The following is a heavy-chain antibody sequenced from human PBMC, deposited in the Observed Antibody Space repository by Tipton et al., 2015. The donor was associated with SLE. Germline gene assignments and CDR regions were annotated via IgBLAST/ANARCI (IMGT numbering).Heavy chain of an antibody. CDR2: IYTSGST. J-gene: IGHJ4*02. CDR1: GGSFGSGGYY. V-gene: IGHV4-61*02. CDR3: ARGVAAEYYFDY. Sequence: TLSLTCTVSGGSFGSGGYYWTWVRQSVGKGLEFIGRIYTSGSTNYNPSLESRVTISVDTSKNQFYLRLTSVTAADTAVYYCARGVAAEYYFDYWGQGILVTVSS. D-gene: IGHD2-15*01.